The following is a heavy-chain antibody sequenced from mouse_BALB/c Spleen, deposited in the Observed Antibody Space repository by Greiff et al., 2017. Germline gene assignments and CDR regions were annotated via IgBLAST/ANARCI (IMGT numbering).Heavy chain of an antibody. D-gene: IGHD2-3*01. J-gene: IGHJ4*01. Sequence: EVMLVESGGGLVKPGGSLKLSCAASGFTFSSYAMSWVRQTPEKRLEWVASISSGGSTYYPDSVKGRFTISRDNARNILYLQMSSLRSEDTAMYYCARAYDGYYGYWGQGTSVTVSS. V-gene: IGHV5-6-5*01. CDR3: ARAYDGYYGY. CDR2: ISSGGST. CDR1: GFTFSSYA.